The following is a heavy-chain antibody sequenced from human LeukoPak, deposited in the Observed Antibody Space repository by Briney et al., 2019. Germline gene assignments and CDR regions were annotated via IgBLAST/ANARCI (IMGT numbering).Heavy chain of an antibody. CDR1: GFSFSNFA. CDR3: ARDPSTAPRSTNWAANLFDP. CDR2: TSYDGSNH. V-gene: IGHV3-30-3*01. J-gene: IGHJ5*02. Sequence: GGSLRLSCAASGFSFSNFAMHWVRQAPGKGLEWVALTSYDGSNHFYTDSVKGRFTISRDNSKNMLYLQMDSLGPEDTAIYYCARDPSTAPRSTNWAANLFDPWGQGTLVTVSS. D-gene: IGHD6-13*01.